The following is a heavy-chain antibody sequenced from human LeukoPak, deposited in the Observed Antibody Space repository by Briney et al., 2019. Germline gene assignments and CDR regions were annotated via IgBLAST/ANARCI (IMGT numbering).Heavy chain of an antibody. CDR3: ARFGVDYDMDV. Sequence: SETLSLTCTVSGGSINGHYWTWIRQPPGKGLEWIGQIHYSGRAGYNPSLKRRVTISVDTSKNQISLNLNSVTAADTAVYYCARFGVDYDMDVWGQGTTVAVS. CDR2: IHYSGRA. J-gene: IGHJ6*02. CDR1: GGSINGHY. V-gene: IGHV4-59*11. D-gene: IGHD3-16*01.